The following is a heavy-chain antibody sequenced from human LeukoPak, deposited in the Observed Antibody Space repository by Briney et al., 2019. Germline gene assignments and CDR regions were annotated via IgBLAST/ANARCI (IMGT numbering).Heavy chain of an antibody. J-gene: IGHJ4*02. CDR1: GFTFSKCW. Sequence: GGSLRLSCAASGFTFSKCWLSWVRQAPGKGLEWVANIKKDGSEKYYVDSVKGRFTISRDNAKNSLYLQMNSLRAEDTAVYYCARDVDVAMYDYWGQGTLVTVSS. V-gene: IGHV3-7*01. CDR3: ARDVDVAMYDY. CDR2: IKKDGSEK. D-gene: IGHD5-18*01.